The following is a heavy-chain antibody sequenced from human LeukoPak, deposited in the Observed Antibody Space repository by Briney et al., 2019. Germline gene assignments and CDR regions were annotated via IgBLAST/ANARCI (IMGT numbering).Heavy chain of an antibody. CDR3: ARGGLYCSGGSCYDWFDP. J-gene: IGHJ5*02. V-gene: IGHV3-33*01. Sequence: GRSLRLSCAASGFTFSSYGMHGVRQAPGKGLEWVAVIWYDGSNKYYADSVKGRFTISRDNSKNTLYLQMNSLTAEDTAVYYCARGGLYCSGGSCYDWFDPWGQGTLVTVSS. CDR1: GFTFSSYG. CDR2: IWYDGSNK. D-gene: IGHD2-15*01.